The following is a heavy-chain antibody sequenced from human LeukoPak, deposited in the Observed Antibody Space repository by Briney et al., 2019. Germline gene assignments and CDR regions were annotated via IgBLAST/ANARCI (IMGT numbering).Heavy chain of an antibody. J-gene: IGHJ3*02. Sequence: GGSLRLSCAASGFIVSYNYMTWVRQAPGKGLEWVSVIYSGGSTYYADSVKGRFTISRDNSKNTLYLQMNSLRAEDTAVYYCANLEYYYGSGKGSFDIWGQGTMVTVSS. V-gene: IGHV3-53*01. CDR3: ANLEYYYGSGKGSFDI. CDR2: IYSGGST. D-gene: IGHD3-10*01. CDR1: GFIVSYNY.